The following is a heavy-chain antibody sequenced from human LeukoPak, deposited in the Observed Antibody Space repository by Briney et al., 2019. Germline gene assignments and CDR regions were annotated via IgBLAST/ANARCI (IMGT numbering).Heavy chain of an antibody. CDR3: ASYGSGINHDY. D-gene: IGHD3-10*01. CDR2: FDPEDGET. V-gene: IGHV1-24*01. CDR1: GYTLTELS. J-gene: IGHJ4*02. Sequence: AASVKVSCKVSGYTLTELSMHWVRPAPGKGLEWMGGFDPEDGETIYAQKFQGRVTMTRDTSISTAYMELSRLRSDGTAVYYCASYGSGINHDYWGQGTLVTVSS.